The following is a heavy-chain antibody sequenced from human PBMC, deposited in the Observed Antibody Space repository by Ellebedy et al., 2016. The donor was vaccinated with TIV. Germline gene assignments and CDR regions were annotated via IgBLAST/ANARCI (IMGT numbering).Heavy chain of an antibody. CDR1: GGTFSSYA. D-gene: IGHD5-24*01. CDR2: INPNSGGT. J-gene: IGHJ4*02. Sequence: AASVKVSCKASGGTFSSYAISWVRQAPGQGLEWMGWINPNSGGTNYAQKFQGRVTMTRDTSISTAYMELSRLRSDDTAVYYCARVSRDGPNRRGYFDYWGQGTLVTVSS. V-gene: IGHV1-2*02. CDR3: ARVSRDGPNRRGYFDY.